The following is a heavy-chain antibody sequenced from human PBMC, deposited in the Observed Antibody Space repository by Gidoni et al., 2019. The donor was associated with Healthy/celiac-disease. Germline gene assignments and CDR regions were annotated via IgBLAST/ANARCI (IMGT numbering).Heavy chain of an antibody. D-gene: IGHD2-15*01. J-gene: IGHJ3*02. CDR1: GLPFSNAW. V-gene: IGHV3-15*01. CDR3: TTAGGWDAFDI. CDR2: IKSKTDGGTT. Sequence: EVQLVESGGGLVKPGGSLRLCCAASGLPFSNAWMSWVRQAPGKGLEWVGRIKSKTDGGTTDYAAPVKGRFTISRDDSKNTLYLQMNSLKTEDTAVYYCTTAGGWDAFDIWGQGTMVTVSS.